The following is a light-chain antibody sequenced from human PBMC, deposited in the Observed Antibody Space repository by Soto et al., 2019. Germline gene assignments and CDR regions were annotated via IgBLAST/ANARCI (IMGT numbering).Light chain of an antibody. V-gene: IGKV3-20*01. J-gene: IGKJ2*01. Sequence: EIVMSQSPLTLPVTPGEPASISCRSSQSLLYTNTYIYLDWYVQKPGPAPRLLIYATSGRAAGVADRFSGSGSGTDFTLTINRLEPEDVAVYYCQQYDTSPPMYPFGQGTKVDIK. CDR2: ATS. CDR1: QSLLYTNTYIY. CDR3: QQYDTSPPMYP.